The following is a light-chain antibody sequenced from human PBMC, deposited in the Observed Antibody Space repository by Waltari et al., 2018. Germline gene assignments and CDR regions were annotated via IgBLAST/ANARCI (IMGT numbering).Light chain of an antibody. CDR1: TGPVPSGPY. CDR2: STN. Sequence: QTVVTQDPSLTVSPGGAVTRTCASSTGPVPSGPYQNWSQQKPGQAPRTLIYSTNNNHPGTPDRFSGSTLGGKASLTLSGVQPEDEADYYCLSYYSDRWVVGGGTKLTVL. CDR3: LSYYSDRWV. V-gene: IGLV7-43*01. J-gene: IGLJ3*02.